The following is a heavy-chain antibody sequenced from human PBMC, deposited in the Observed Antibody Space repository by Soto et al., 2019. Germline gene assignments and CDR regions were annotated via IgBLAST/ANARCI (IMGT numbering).Heavy chain of an antibody. CDR1: GFTFSSYA. Sequence: EVQLLESGGGLVQPGGSLRLSCAASGFTFSSYAMSWVRQAPGKGLEWVSAISGSGGSTYYADSVKGRFTISRDNSKNTLYLQINSLRAEDTAVYYCAKGSGVVVVIANTENWFDPWGQGTLVTVSS. J-gene: IGHJ5*02. CDR2: ISGSGGST. V-gene: IGHV3-23*01. D-gene: IGHD2-21*01. CDR3: AKGSGVVVVIANTENWFDP.